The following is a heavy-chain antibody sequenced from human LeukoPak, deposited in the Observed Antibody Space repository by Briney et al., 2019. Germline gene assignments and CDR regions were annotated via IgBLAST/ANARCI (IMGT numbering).Heavy chain of an antibody. D-gene: IGHD6-19*01. J-gene: IGHJ4*02. CDR2: IYYSGNT. CDR3: ARGGRIAVAGLGY. Sequence: SETLSLTCTVSGGSISSYYWSWIRQPPGQGLEWIGYIYYSGNTNYSPSLKSRVTISVDTSKNQFSLKLSSVTTADTAVYYCARGGRIAVAGLGYWGQGTLVTVSS. V-gene: IGHV4-59*01. CDR1: GGSISSYY.